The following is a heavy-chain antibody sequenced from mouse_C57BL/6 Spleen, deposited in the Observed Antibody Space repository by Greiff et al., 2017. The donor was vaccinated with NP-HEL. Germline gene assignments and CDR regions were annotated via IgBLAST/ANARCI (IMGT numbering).Heavy chain of an antibody. CDR3: APLYGKKAMDY. V-gene: IGHV1-64*01. D-gene: IGHD2-1*01. Sequence: QVQLQQPGAELVKPGASVKLSCKASGYTFTSYWMHWVKQRPGQGLEWIGMIHPNSGSTNYNEKFKSKATLTVDKSSSTAYMQLSSLTSEDSAVYYCAPLYGKKAMDYWGLGTSVTVSS. CDR1: GYTFTSYW. J-gene: IGHJ4*01. CDR2: IHPNSGST.